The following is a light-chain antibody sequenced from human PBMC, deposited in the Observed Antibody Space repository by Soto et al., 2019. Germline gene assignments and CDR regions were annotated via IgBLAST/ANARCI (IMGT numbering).Light chain of an antibody. CDR3: QQLNSYPIT. V-gene: IGKV1-9*01. CDR1: QVISSY. CDR2: AAS. J-gene: IGKJ5*01. Sequence: DRVTITCRASQVISSYLAWYQQKPGKAPKLLIYAASTLQSGVPSRFSGSRSGTEFTLTISSLQPEDFATYYCQQLNSYPITFGQGTRLEIK.